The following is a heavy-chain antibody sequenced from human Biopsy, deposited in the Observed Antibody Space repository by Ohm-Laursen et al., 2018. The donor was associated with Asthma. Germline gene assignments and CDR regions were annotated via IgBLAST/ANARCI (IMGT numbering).Heavy chain of an antibody. Sequence: GASVKASCKASGYTFSSFGISWVRQAPGQGLDWMGWISVYNGDTDYAQKLQGRVTMTTDTSTSTAYMELRSLRSDDTAVYYCARHRGYCTGGSCYPDFDYWGQGTLVTVSS. D-gene: IGHD2-15*01. J-gene: IGHJ4*02. CDR1: GYTFSSFG. CDR3: ARHRGYCTGGSCYPDFDY. CDR2: ISVYNGDT. V-gene: IGHV1-18*01.